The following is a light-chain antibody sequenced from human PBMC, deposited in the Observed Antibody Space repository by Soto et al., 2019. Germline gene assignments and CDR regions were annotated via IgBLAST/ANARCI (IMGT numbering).Light chain of an antibody. CDR1: QSVTVNS. J-gene: IGKJ4*01. Sequence: EILLTQSPSTLSLSPGEGVTLSCRASQSVTVNSLAWYQQKPGQAPRLLIYAASTRAAAVPDRFTGSGSGTDFALTISRLEPEDFGVYYCLQRSDWPLTFGGGTKVEIK. CDR3: LQRSDWPLT. CDR2: AAS. V-gene: IGKV3D-20*02.